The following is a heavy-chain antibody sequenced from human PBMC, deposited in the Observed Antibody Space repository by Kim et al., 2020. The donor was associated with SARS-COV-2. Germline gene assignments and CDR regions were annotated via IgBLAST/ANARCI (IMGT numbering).Heavy chain of an antibody. CDR1: GFTFSSYA. CDR3: AKGERITMIVVVSVFDY. D-gene: IGHD3-22*01. J-gene: IGHJ4*02. CDR2: ISGSGGST. Sequence: GGSLRLSCAASGFTFSSYAMSWVRQAPGKGLEWVSAISGSGGSTYYADSVKGRFTISRDNSKNTLYLQMNSLRAEDTAVYYCAKGERITMIVVVSVFDYWGQGTLVPVSS. V-gene: IGHV3-23*01.